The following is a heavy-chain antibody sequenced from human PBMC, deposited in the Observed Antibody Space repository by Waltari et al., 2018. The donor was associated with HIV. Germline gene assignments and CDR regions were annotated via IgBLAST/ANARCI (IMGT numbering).Heavy chain of an antibody. CDR3: ARDPDYYDSSGQNWFDP. CDR1: GGTFSSYA. J-gene: IGHJ5*02. D-gene: IGHD3-22*01. Sequence: QVQLVQSGAEVKKPGSSVKVSCKASGGTFSSYAISWVRQAPGQGLEWMGGIIPIFGTANYAQKFQGRVTITADESTSTAYMELSSLRSEDTAVYYCARDPDYYDSSGQNWFDPWGQGTLVTVSS. CDR2: IIPIFGTA. V-gene: IGHV1-69*13.